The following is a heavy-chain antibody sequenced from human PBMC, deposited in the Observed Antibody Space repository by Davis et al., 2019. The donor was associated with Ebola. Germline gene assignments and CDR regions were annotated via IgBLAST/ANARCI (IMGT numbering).Heavy chain of an antibody. V-gene: IGHV1-69*06. D-gene: IGHD2-2*01. J-gene: IGHJ3*02. CDR3: ARDQDCSSTSCYVDAFDI. Sequence: SVKVSCKASGGTFSSYAISWVRQAPGQGLEWMGGIIPIFGTANYAQKFQGRVTITADKSTSTAYMELSSLRSEDTAVYYCARDQDCSSTSCYVDAFDIWGQGTMVTVSS. CDR1: GGTFSSYA. CDR2: IIPIFGTA.